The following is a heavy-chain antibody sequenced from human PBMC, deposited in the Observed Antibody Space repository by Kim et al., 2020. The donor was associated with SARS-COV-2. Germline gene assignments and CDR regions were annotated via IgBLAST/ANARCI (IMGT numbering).Heavy chain of an antibody. Sequence: GGSLRLSCAASGFTFDDYAMHWVRQAPGKGLEWVSGISWNSGSIGYADSVKGRFTISRDNAKNSLYLQMNSLRAEDTALYYCAKDGQTYSSKLPWFDPWGQGTLVTVSS. CDR2: ISWNSGSI. CDR3: AKDGQTYSSKLPWFDP. CDR1: GFTFDDYA. J-gene: IGHJ5*02. V-gene: IGHV3-9*01. D-gene: IGHD6-13*01.